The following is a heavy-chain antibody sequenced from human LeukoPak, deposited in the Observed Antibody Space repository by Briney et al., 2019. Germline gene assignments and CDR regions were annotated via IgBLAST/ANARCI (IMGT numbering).Heavy chain of an antibody. V-gene: IGHV3-66*01. CDR3: ARGNTGYSSAWGRDFDY. D-gene: IGHD6-19*01. J-gene: IGHJ4*02. CDR1: AFSVSRHY. Sequence: GRSLRPACAASAFSVSRHYMSWVRHPPGKWLEWVSVLYSGGDTYYADSVKGRFTISRDTSKNTLYLQMNGLRAEDTAVYYCARGNTGYSSAWGRDFDYWGQGTLVTVSS. CDR2: LYSGGDT.